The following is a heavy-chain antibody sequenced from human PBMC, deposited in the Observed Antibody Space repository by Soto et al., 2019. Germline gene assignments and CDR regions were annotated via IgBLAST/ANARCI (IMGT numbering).Heavy chain of an antibody. CDR1: GYSFTSYD. V-gene: IGHV1-8*01. CDR3: ARAPRPAAIAVLDH. J-gene: IGHJ4*02. CDR2: VNPDTGDT. Sequence: QVQLVQSGTEVKTSGASVKVSCKASGYSFTSYDINWLRQATGQGPEWMGWVNPDTGDTGLAQRFQARVTLSSDTYINTAYVEVSSLRPDDTAIYFCARAPRPAAIAVLDHWGQGTLVAVSS. D-gene: IGHD6-19*01.